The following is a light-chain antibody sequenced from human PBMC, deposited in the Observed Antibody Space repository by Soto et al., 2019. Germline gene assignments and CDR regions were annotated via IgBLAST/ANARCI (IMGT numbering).Light chain of an antibody. V-gene: IGKV3-11*01. Sequence: EIVLTQSRATLSLSPGERATLSCRASQSVSKCLAWYQQKPGQAPRLLIYNSSARVTGIPARFSGSGSGTDFTLTISSLEPEDFAVYYCQQCNNWPPITFGQGTRLEIK. CDR3: QQCNNWPPIT. CDR1: QSVSKC. J-gene: IGKJ5*01. CDR2: NSS.